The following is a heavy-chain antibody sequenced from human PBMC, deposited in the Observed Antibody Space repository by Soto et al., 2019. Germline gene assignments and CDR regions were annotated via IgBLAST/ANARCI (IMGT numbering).Heavy chain of an antibody. CDR1: GFTFSSYS. J-gene: IGHJ4*02. V-gene: IGHV3-48*02. CDR3: VRDYSFGFDY. Sequence: VQLVESGGGLAQPGGSLRLSCAASGFTFSSYSVNWVRQAPGKGLEGVSNIWSASNINYADSVKGRFTVSRDNAKNSMSLQMNGLRDEDTAVYYCVRDYSFGFDYWGQGILVTVSS. D-gene: IGHD6-13*01. CDR2: IWSASNI.